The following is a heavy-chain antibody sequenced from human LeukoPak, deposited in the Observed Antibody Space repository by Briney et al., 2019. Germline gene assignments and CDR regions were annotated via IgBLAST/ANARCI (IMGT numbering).Heavy chain of an antibody. Sequence: SETLSLTCTVSGGSVRRGSYYWSWIRQPPGKGLEWIGYIYYSGSTNYNPSLKSRVTISVDTSKNQFSLKLSSVTAADTAVYYCARGAYSGYPDYWGQGTLVTVSS. J-gene: IGHJ4*02. CDR1: GGSVRRGSYY. D-gene: IGHD5-12*01. CDR3: ARGAYSGYPDY. CDR2: IYYSGST. V-gene: IGHV4-61*01.